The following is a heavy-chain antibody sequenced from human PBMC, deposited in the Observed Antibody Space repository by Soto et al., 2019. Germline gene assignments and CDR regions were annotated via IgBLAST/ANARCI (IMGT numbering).Heavy chain of an antibody. Sequence: GGSLRLSCTASGFTFGDYAMSWFRQAPGKGLEWVGFIRSKAYGGTTEYAASVKGRFTISRDDSKSIAYLQMNSLKTEDTAVYYCTRASITMIVVASHEGFDYWGQGTLVTVSS. CDR2: IRSKAYGGTT. D-gene: IGHD3-22*01. J-gene: IGHJ4*02. CDR3: TRASITMIVVASHEGFDY. CDR1: GFTFGDYA. V-gene: IGHV3-49*03.